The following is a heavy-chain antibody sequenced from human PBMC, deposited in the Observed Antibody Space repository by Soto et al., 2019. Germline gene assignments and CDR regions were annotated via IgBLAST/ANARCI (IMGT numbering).Heavy chain of an antibody. CDR2: IYYSGST. CDR1: GAPISISSYY. Sequence: QLQLQESGPGLVKPSETLSLTCTAPGAPISISSYYWGWIRQPPGKGLEWIGSIYYSGSTYYNPSLKSRVTISVDTSKNQFSLKLSSVTAADTAVYYCARHPSHDYADYWGQGTLVTVSS. J-gene: IGHJ4*02. CDR3: ARHPSHDYADY. V-gene: IGHV4-39*01.